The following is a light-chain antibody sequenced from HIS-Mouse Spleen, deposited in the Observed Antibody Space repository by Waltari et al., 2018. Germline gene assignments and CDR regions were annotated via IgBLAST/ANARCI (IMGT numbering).Light chain of an antibody. V-gene: IGKV1-27*01. CDR3: QKYNSAPRLT. J-gene: IGKJ4*01. Sequence: DIQMTQSPSSLSASVGDRVTITCRASQGISNYLAWYQQKPGKVPKLLIYAASTLQSGVLSRFSGSGSGTDFTLTISSLQPEDVATYYCQKYNSAPRLTFGGGTKVEIK. CDR1: QGISNY. CDR2: AAS.